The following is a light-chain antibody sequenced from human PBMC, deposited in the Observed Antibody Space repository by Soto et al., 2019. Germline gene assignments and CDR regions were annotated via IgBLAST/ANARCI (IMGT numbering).Light chain of an antibody. CDR1: QSVSSSY. V-gene: IGKV3-20*01. J-gene: IGKJ1*01. CDR2: GAS. CDR3: HQYGSSRT. Sequence: EIVLTQSPGTLSLSPGERATLSCRASQSVSSSYLAWYQQKPGQAPRLLMYGASSRATGIPDRFSGSGSGTDFTLTISRLEPEDFAVYYCHQYGSSRTFGQGTKVDIK.